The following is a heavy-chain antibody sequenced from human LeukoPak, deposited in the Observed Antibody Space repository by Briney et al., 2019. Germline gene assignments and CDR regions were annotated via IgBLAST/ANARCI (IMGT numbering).Heavy chain of an antibody. V-gene: IGHV3-11*03. CDR3: AKMVHTEQWLVPFDY. CDR1: GLTFSDHS. J-gene: IGHJ4*02. Sequence: GGSLRLSCAASGLTFSDHSMSWIRQAPGKGLTWVSYISSSSTYTKYADSVKGRFTISRDNSKNTLYLQMNSLRAEDTAVYYCAKMVHTEQWLVPFDYWGQGTLVTVSS. D-gene: IGHD6-19*01. CDR2: ISSSSTYT.